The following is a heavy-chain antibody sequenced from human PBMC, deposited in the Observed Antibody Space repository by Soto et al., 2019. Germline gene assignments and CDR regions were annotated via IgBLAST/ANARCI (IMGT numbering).Heavy chain of an antibody. Sequence: PSETLSLTCTVSGGSISSDYWNWIRQPPGKGLEWIGYIHSGSTTYSASLRSRVTISVDTSKNQFSLKLSSVTAADTAVYFCARHDGSRSTDYWGQGTLGTVSS. D-gene: IGHD3-10*01. V-gene: IGHV4-59*08. CDR2: IHSGST. J-gene: IGHJ4*02. CDR1: GGSISSDY. CDR3: ARHDGSRSTDY.